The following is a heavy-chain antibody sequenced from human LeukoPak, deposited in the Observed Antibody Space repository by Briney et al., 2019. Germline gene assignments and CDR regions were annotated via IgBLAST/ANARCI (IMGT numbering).Heavy chain of an antibody. J-gene: IGHJ6*03. D-gene: IGHD4-11*01. CDR2: IYTSGST. Sequence: PSETLSLTCTVSGGSISSYYCSWIRQPAGKGLEWIGRIYTSGSTNYNPSLKSRVTMSVDTSKNQFSLKLSSVTAAETAVYYCARSTGTTVFSMGVRNYYYYMDVWGKGTTVTVSS. V-gene: IGHV4-4*07. CDR3: ARSTGTTVFSMGVRNYYYYMDV. CDR1: GGSISSYY.